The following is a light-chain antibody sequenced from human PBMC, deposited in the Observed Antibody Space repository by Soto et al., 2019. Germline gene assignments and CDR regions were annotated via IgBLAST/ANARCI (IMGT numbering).Light chain of an antibody. CDR2: DAS. V-gene: IGKV3-11*01. J-gene: IGKJ4*01. Sequence: ETLLTQSPGTLSLSPGERATLSCRASQSVGSNLAWYQHKPGQAPSLLIYDASNRATGIPVRFSGSGSGTGFTLTSSRLAPEDSAVYYCQQRTVWPPSLTCGGGTRIEI. CDR3: QQRTVWPPSLT. CDR1: QSVGSN.